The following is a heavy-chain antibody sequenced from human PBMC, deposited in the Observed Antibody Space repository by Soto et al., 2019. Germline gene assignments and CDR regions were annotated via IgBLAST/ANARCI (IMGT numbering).Heavy chain of an antibody. CDR2: IIPIFGTA. CDR1: GGTFSSYA. CDR3: ARGAVPVLRFLERLPYYGMDV. J-gene: IGHJ6*02. V-gene: IGHV1-69*06. Sequence: SVKVSCKASGGTFSSYAISWVRQAPGQGLEWMGGIIPIFGTANYAQKFQGRVTITADKSTSTAYMELSSLRSEDTAVYYCARGAVPVLRFLERLPYYGMDVWGQGTTVTVSS. D-gene: IGHD3-3*01.